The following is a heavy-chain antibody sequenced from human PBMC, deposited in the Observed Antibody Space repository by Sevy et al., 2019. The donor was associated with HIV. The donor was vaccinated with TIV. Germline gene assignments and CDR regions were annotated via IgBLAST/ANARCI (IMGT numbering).Heavy chain of an antibody. CDR2: IRYDGSNK. CDR1: GFTFSSYG. D-gene: IGHD3-22*01. CDR3: AKAISDYYDSFDAFDI. Sequence: GGSLRLSCAASGFTFSSYGMHWVRQAPGKGLEWVAFIRYDGSNKYYADSVKGRFTISRDNSKNTLYLQMNSLRAEDTVVYYCAKAISDYYDSFDAFDIWGQGTMVTVSS. V-gene: IGHV3-30*02. J-gene: IGHJ3*02.